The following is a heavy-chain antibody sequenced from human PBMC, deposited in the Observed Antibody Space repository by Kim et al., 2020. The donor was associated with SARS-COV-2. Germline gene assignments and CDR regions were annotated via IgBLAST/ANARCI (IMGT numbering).Heavy chain of an antibody. CDR3: ARYYGDYAYYYYYGMDV. CDR2: INHSGST. Sequence: SETLSLTCAVYGGSFSGYYWSWIRQPPGKGLEWIGEINHSGSTNYNPSLKSRVTISVDTSKNQFSLKLSSVTAADTAVYYCARYYGDYAYYYYYGMDVWG. V-gene: IGHV4-34*01. CDR1: GGSFSGYY. D-gene: IGHD4-17*01. J-gene: IGHJ6*01.